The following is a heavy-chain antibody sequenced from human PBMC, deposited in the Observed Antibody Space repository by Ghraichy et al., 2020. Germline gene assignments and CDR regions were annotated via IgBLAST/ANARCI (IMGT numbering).Heavy chain of an antibody. CDR2: IDSGGRT. J-gene: IGHJ6*04. CDR1: EFTVSNTF. Sequence: GESLNISCAASEFTVSNTFMTWVRQAPGKGLEWISIIDSGGRTNYADSVKGRFTVSRDNARNTMYLQMNNLRGEDTAVYFCVREYFYRLDVLGNGTTVTVSS. CDR3: VREYFYRLDV. V-gene: IGHV3-53*01.